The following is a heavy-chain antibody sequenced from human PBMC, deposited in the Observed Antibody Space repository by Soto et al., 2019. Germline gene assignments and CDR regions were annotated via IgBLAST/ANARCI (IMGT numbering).Heavy chain of an antibody. V-gene: IGHV1-58*01. D-gene: IGHD3-3*01. Sequence: ASVKVSCKASGFTFTSSAVQWLRQARGQRLEWIGRIVVGSGNTNYAQKFQERVTITRDMSTSTAYMELSGLRSEDTAVYYCAVFTIFEPAFDYWGQGTLVTVSS. CDR2: IVVGSGNT. CDR1: GFTFTSSA. J-gene: IGHJ4*02. CDR3: AVFTIFEPAFDY.